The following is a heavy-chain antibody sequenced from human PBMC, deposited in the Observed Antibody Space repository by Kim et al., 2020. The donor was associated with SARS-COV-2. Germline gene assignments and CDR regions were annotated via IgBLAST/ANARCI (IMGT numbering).Heavy chain of an antibody. CDR3: ARQLRAVWFGEHYFDY. D-gene: IGHD3-10*01. V-gene: IGHV4-39*01. Sequence: SETLYLTCTVSGGSISSSSYYWGWIRKPPGKGLEWIGSIYYSGSTYYNPSLKIRVTISVDTSKNQFSLKLSSVTAADTAVDYCARQLRAVWFGEHYFDY. J-gene: IGHJ4*01. CDR2: IYYSGST. CDR1: GGSISSSSYY.